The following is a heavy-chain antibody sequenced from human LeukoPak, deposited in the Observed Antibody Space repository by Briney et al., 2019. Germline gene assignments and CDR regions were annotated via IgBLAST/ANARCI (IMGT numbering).Heavy chain of an antibody. CDR1: GGSISDDGYY. J-gene: IGHJ4*02. V-gene: IGHV4-31*03. CDR3: ARGGATVTDY. Sequence: PSETLSLTCTVSGGSISDDGYYWSWIRQLPGKGLEWIGHIYYGGTTEYNPFLESRITISVATSKTQFSLKLNSVTAADTAVYYCARGGATVTDYWGQGNLVTVSS. D-gene: IGHD4-17*01. CDR2: IYYGGTT.